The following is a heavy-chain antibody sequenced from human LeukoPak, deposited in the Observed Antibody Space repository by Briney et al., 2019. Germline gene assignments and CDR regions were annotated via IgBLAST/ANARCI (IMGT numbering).Heavy chain of an antibody. CDR1: GYTFTGYY. J-gene: IGHJ6*03. D-gene: IGHD3-10*01. CDR3: ARSKNGSGSYYRFYYYYYMDV. V-gene: IGHV1-8*02. CDR2: MNPNSGNT. Sequence: GASVKVSCKASGYTFTGYYMHWVRQAPGQGLEWMGWMNPNSGNTGYAQKFQGRVTMTRNTSISTAYMELSSLRSEDTAVYYCARSKNGSGSYYRFYYYYYMDVWGKGTTVTISS.